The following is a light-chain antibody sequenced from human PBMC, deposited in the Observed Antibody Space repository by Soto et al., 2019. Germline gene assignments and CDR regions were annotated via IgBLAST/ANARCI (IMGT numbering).Light chain of an antibody. CDR1: QSVSSN. V-gene: IGKV3-15*01. CDR2: GAS. Sequence: EIVMKQSAAALSVSPGERATLYCRASQSVSSNLAWYQQKPGQAPRLLIYGASTRATGIPARFSGSGSGTEFTLTISSLQSEDFAVYYCQQYNNWPWTFGQGTKVDI. CDR3: QQYNNWPWT. J-gene: IGKJ1*01.